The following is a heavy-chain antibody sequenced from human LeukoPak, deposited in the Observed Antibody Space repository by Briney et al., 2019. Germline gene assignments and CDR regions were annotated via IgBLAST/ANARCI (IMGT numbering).Heavy chain of an antibody. CDR1: GYTFTSCG. J-gene: IGHJ4*02. Sequence: ASVKVSCKTSGYTFTSCGISWVRQAPGQGLEWMGWTSPYSGNTNYVQKLQGRVTVTTDTSTSTAYMELRSLRSDDTAVYYCARDLDGSGSYYTDYWGQGTLVTASS. D-gene: IGHD3-10*01. CDR3: ARDLDGSGSYYTDY. V-gene: IGHV1-18*01. CDR2: TSPYSGNT.